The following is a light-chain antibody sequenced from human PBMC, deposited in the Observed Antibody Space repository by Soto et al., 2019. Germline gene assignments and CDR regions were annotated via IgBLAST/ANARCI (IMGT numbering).Light chain of an antibody. V-gene: IGKV1-6*01. Sequence: AIQMTQSPSSLSVSVGDRITITCXXSQDIRNDLGWYQQKPGKAPKLLIYGTSNLQSGVPSRFSGSGSGTDFTLTISSLQPEDFATYYCLQDYIYPYTFGQGTKLEIK. CDR1: QDIRND. CDR2: GTS. CDR3: LQDYIYPYT. J-gene: IGKJ2*01.